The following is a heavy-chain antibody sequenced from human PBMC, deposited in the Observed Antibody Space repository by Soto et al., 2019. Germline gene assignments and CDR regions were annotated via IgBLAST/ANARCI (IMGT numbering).Heavy chain of an antibody. CDR1: GFTFSSYA. CDR2: ISYDGSNK. CDR3: ARDHGSDYYDSSGYRAFDI. Sequence: QVQLVESGGGVVQPGRSLRLSCAASGFTFSSYAMNWVRQAPGKGLEWVAVISYDGSNKYYADSGKGRFTISRDNSKNTLYLQMNSLRAEDTAVYYCARDHGSDYYDSSGYRAFDIWGQGTMVTVSS. J-gene: IGHJ3*02. D-gene: IGHD3-22*01. V-gene: IGHV3-30-3*01.